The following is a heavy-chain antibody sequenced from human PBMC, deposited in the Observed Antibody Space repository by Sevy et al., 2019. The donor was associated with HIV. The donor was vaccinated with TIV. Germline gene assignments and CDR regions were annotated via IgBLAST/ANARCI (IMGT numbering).Heavy chain of an antibody. D-gene: IGHD3-22*01. Sequence: GGSLRLSCAASGFTFSSYGMHWVRQAPGKGLEWVAFIRYDGSNKYYADSVKGRFTISRDNSKNTLYLQMNSLRDEDTAVYYCANSYYYDSSGYYFLLDYGMDVWGQGTTVTVSS. CDR1: GFTFSSYG. J-gene: IGHJ6*02. CDR2: IRYDGSNK. CDR3: ANSYYYDSSGYYFLLDYGMDV. V-gene: IGHV3-30*02.